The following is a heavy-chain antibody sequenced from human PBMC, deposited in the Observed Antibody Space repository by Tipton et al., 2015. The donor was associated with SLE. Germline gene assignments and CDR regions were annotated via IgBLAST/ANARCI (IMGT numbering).Heavy chain of an antibody. Sequence: TLSLTCTVSGGSISSSSYYWGWIRQPPGKGLAWIGGIYYSGSTYYNPSLKSRVTISVDTSKNQFSLKLSSVTAADTAVYYCARQRRVGATLIDAFDIWGQGTMVTVSS. V-gene: IGHV4-39*07. CDR1: GGSISSSSYY. CDR2: IYYSGST. D-gene: IGHD1-26*01. J-gene: IGHJ3*02. CDR3: ARQRRVGATLIDAFDI.